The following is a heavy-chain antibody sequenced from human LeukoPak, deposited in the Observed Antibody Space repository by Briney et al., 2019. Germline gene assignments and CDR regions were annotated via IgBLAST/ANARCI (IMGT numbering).Heavy chain of an antibody. V-gene: IGHV1-2*02. CDR2: INPNSGGT. CDR1: GYTFTGYY. D-gene: IGHD6-13*01. Sequence: ASVNVSCKASGYTFTGYYMHWVRQAPGQGLEWMGWINPNSGGTNYAQKFQGRVTMTRDTSISTAYMELSRLRSDDTAVYYCASVRIAAAGYDYWGQGTLVTVSS. J-gene: IGHJ4*02. CDR3: ASVRIAAAGYDY.